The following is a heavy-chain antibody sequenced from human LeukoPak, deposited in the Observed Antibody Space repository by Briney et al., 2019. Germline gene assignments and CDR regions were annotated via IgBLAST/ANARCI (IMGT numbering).Heavy chain of an antibody. J-gene: IGHJ4*02. D-gene: IGHD6-13*01. CDR3: TRMPAAIGLAFDY. V-gene: IGHV2-70*11. CDR2: IDWEDDK. Sequence: SGPTLVNPTQTLTLTCTFSGFSLSTSGMCVSWIRQPPGKALEWLARIDWEDDKYYSTSLKTRLTISKDTSKNQVVLTMTNMDPVDTATYYCTRMPAAIGLAFDYWGQGTLVTVAS. CDR1: GFSLSTSGMC.